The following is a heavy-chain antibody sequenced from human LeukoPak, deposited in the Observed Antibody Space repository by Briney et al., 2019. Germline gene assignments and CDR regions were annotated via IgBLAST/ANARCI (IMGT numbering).Heavy chain of an antibody. V-gene: IGHV1-8*01. D-gene: IGHD6-13*01. Sequence: ASVKVSCKASGYTFTSYDINWVRQATGQGLEWMGWMNPNSGNTGYAQKFQGRVTMTRNTSISTAYMELSSLRSEDTAVYYCARGAKSSSSSWYLVYYYFDYWGQGTLVTVSS. J-gene: IGHJ4*02. CDR1: GYTFTSYD. CDR3: ARGAKSSSSSWYLVYYYFDY. CDR2: MNPNSGNT.